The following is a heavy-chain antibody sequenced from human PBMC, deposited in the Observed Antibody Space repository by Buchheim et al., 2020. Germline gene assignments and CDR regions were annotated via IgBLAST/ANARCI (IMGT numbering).Heavy chain of an antibody. J-gene: IGHJ6*02. D-gene: IGHD3-10*01. CDR3: AKDGQYYYGSGSLSTYYCGMDV. V-gene: IGHV3-23*04. CDR2: ISGSGGST. Sequence: EVQLVESGGGLVQPGGSLRLSCAASGFTFSSYAMSWVRQAPGKGLEWVSAISGSGGSTYYADSVKGRFTISRDNSKNTLYLQINSLRAEETAVYYCAKDGQYYYGSGSLSTYYCGMDVWGQGTT. CDR1: GFTFSSYA.